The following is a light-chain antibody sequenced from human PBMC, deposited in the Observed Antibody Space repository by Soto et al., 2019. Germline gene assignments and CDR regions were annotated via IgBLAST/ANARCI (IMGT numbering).Light chain of an antibody. J-gene: IGKJ2*01. CDR1: QSISNW. Sequence: DIQMTQSPSTVSASVEDRVTITCRASQSISNWLAWYQQKPGEAPKLLIYKASTLDSGVPSRFSGNGSGTEFTLTISSLQPDDFATYYCQQYDSYSYTFGQGTKLEI. CDR3: QQYDSYSYT. V-gene: IGKV1-5*03. CDR2: KAS.